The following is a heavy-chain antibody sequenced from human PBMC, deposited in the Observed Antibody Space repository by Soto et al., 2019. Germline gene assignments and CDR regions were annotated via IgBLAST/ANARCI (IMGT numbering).Heavy chain of an antibody. V-gene: IGHV1-69*18. CDR2: IIPVFGTT. CDR3: ARDGGFGELKY. Sequence: QVQLVQSGAELKKPGSSVKVSCKASGDTFSGYPINWVRQAPGEGLEWMGRIIPVFGTTNDAQRFEGSVTFTADESTNTAYMEVRGLLSEDTAVYYCARDGGFGELKYWGPGTLVTVSS. J-gene: IGHJ4*02. D-gene: IGHD3-10*01. CDR1: GDTFSGYP.